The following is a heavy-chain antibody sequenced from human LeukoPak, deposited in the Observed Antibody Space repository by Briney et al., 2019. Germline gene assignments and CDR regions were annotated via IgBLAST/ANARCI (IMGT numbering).Heavy chain of an antibody. V-gene: IGHV3-30*18. Sequence: PGGSLRLSCAASGFTFSGYGMHWVRQAPGKGLEWVAVISYDGGYKYYADSVQGRFTISRDNSKNTLYLQMNSLRPDDTAVYYCAKWDFDYWGQGTLVTVSS. CDR3: AKWDFDY. CDR2: ISYDGGYK. CDR1: GFTFSGYG. J-gene: IGHJ4*02.